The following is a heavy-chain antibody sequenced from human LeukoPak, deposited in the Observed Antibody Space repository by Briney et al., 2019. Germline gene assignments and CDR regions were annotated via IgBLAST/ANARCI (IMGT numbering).Heavy chain of an antibody. J-gene: IGHJ4*02. CDR3: ARRWGNIVGVTYEY. CDR1: GSSITSVSRY. Sequence: PSETLSLTCTISGSSITSVSRYWGWIRQPPGKGLEWIGDIYYTGSTYYSPSLRSRVTMFVHTSENQFSLRLNSVTAVDTAVYYCARRWGNIVGVTYEYWGQGTLVTVSS. V-gene: IGHV4-39*01. CDR2: IYYTGST. D-gene: IGHD3-16*01.